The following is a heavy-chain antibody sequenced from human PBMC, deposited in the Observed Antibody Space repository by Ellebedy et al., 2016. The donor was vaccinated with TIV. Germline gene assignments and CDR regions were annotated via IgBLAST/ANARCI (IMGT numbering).Heavy chain of an antibody. CDR1: GGSISSDNSY. Sequence: SETLSLXXSVSGGSISSDNSYWVWIRQSPGKGLEWIASMHYSGSTYYNPSLKSRVTMSVDTSRNQFSLSLTSVTAADTAVYYCGRAPTTDFYGAAPDVWGQGPSVTVSS. V-gene: IGHV4-39*07. CDR2: MHYSGST. D-gene: IGHD4/OR15-4a*01. CDR3: GRAPTTDFYGAAPDV. J-gene: IGHJ6*02.